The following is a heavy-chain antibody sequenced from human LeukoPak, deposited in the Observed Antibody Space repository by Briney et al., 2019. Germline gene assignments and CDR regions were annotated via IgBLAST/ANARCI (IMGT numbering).Heavy chain of an antibody. CDR2: SDSTSTI. CDR1: GFTFGTYE. V-gene: IGHV3-48*03. D-gene: IGHD6-19*01. Sequence: QTGGSLSLSCAASGFTFGTYEMSWVRQGPGKGLEWLCSSDSTSTIYYADSVKGRFTFSRDNAKNSLYLQMNSLRAEDTAVYYCARHRGKSSGWSHYPGVWFDPWGQGTLVTVSS. J-gene: IGHJ5*02. CDR3: ARHRGKSSGWSHYPGVWFDP.